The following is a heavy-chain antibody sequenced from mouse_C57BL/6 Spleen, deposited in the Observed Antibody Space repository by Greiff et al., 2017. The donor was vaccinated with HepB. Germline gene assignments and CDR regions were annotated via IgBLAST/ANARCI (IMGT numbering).Heavy chain of an antibody. J-gene: IGHJ2*01. D-gene: IGHD2-12*01. V-gene: IGHV1-82*01. Sequence: QVQLQQSGPELVKPGASVKISCKASGYAFSSSWMNWVKQRPGKGLEWIGRIYPGDGDTNYNGKFKGKATLTADKSSSTAYMQLSSLTSEDSAVYFCARNYKDYWGQGTTLTVSS. CDR2: IYPGDGDT. CDR3: ARNYKDY. CDR1: GYAFSSSW.